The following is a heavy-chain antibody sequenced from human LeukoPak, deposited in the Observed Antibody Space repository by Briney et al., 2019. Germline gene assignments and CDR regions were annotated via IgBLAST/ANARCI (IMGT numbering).Heavy chain of an antibody. Sequence: SETLSLTCTVSGGSIGSYYWSWLRQPPGRGLEWIGYIYYSGSTNYNPSLKSRVTISVDTSKNQFSLKLSSVTAADTAVYYCARGKGDYYGSGSYYIPSWFDPWGQGTLVTVSS. D-gene: IGHD3-10*01. CDR3: ARGKGDYYGSGSYYIPSWFDP. CDR2: IYYSGST. J-gene: IGHJ5*02. CDR1: GGSIGSYY. V-gene: IGHV4-59*01.